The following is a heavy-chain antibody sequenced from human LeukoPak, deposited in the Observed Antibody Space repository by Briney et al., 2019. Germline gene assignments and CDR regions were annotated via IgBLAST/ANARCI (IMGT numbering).Heavy chain of an antibody. CDR2: ISAYNGNT. J-gene: IGHJ5*02. CDR3: ARGSSGYVLNWFDP. V-gene: IGHV1-18*01. CDR1: GYTFTSYG. D-gene: IGHD5-12*01. Sequence: ASVKVSCKASGYTFTSYGISWVRQAPGQGPEWMGWISAYNGNTNYAQKLQGRVTMTRNTSISTAYMELSSLRSEDTAVYYCARGSSGYVLNWFDPWGQGTLVTVSS.